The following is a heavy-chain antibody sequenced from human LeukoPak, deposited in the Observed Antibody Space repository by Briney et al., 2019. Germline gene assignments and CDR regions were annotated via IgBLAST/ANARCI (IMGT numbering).Heavy chain of an antibody. CDR3: ARLPDYGDYGDDY. CDR2: IIPIFGTP. Sequence: SEKVSYKASGCTFSSYAISWVQQAPGQGLEWMEGIIPIFGTPNYEQKSQGRVTITADESTSTAYMELSSLRSENTAVYYCARLPDYGDYGDDYWGQGILVTVSP. CDR1: GCTFSSYA. J-gene: IGHJ4*02. V-gene: IGHV1-69*01. D-gene: IGHD4-17*01.